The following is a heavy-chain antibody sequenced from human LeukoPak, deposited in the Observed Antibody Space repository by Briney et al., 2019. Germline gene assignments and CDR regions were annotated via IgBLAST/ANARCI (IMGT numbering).Heavy chain of an antibody. CDR3: ARGWGTMDV. J-gene: IGHJ6*04. Sequence: SETLSLTCTGSGCSISSYYWSWIRQPPGKGLEWIGYIYYSGSTNYNPSLKSRVTISVDTSKNQFSLELSSVTAADTAVYYCARGWGTMDVWGKGTTVTVSS. V-gene: IGHV4-59*01. D-gene: IGHD7-27*01. CDR2: IYYSGST. CDR1: GCSISSYY.